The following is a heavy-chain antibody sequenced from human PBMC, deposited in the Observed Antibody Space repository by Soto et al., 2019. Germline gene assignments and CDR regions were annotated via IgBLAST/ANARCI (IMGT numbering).Heavy chain of an antibody. J-gene: IGHJ4*02. CDR1: GFNLNDYY. Sequence: QEHLVESGGGLVEPGGSLRLSCAASGFNLNDYYMSWFRQAPGKGLEYIAYISSLNQYNNYADSVKGRFTISIDNAKNQLELQMSSLRSEDTAVYYCVRFVSRRYFDFWGRGTLVSVSS. CDR2: ISSLNQYN. D-gene: IGHD3-9*01. CDR3: VRFVSRRYFDF. V-gene: IGHV3-11*06.